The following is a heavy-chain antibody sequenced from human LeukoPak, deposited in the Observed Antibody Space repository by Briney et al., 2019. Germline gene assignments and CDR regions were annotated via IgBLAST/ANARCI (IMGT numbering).Heavy chain of an antibody. V-gene: IGHV3-13*01. CDR1: GLTFSDYD. Sequence: PGGSLRLSCAASGLTFSDYDMHWVRQATGKGLEWVSAIGTAGDTYYTGSVKGRFTISRENAENSLYLQMNSLRAGDTAAYYCARVAKERVGGVYYFDYWGQGTLVTVSS. D-gene: IGHD1-1*01. J-gene: IGHJ4*02. CDR2: IGTAGDT. CDR3: ARVAKERVGGVYYFDY.